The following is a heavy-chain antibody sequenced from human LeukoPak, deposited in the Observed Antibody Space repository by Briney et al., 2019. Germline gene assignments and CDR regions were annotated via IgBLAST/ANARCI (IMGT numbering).Heavy chain of an antibody. D-gene: IGHD5-24*01. CDR2: INWKTGNG. Sequence: GRSLRLSCAVSGFNFDDYAMHWVRQAPGGGLEWVSGINWKTGNGIYADSVKGRFTISRDNAKNSLYLQMSSLRAEDTALYYCTRRAARWQFDLWGRGTLLTVSS. J-gene: IGHJ2*01. CDR1: GFNFDDYA. CDR3: TRRAARWQFDL. V-gene: IGHV3-9*01.